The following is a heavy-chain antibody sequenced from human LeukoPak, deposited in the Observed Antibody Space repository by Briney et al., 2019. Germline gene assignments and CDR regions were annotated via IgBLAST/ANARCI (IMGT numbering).Heavy chain of an antibody. CDR1: GDSVSSNSAA. J-gene: IGHJ5*02. D-gene: IGHD6-19*01. V-gene: IGHV6-1*01. CDR3: TREAVAGRWWFDP. CDR2: TYYRSKWFN. Sequence: SQTLSLTCAISGDSVSSNSAAWIWIRQSPSRGLEWLGRTYYRSKWFNDYALPVKSRITINPDTSKNHFSLQLNSVTPEDTAVYYCTREAVAGRWWFDPWGQGTLVTVSS.